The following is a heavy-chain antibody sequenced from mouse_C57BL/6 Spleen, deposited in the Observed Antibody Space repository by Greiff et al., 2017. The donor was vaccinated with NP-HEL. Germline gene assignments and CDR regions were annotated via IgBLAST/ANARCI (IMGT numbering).Heavy chain of an antibody. CDR3: ARKELLRSD. CDR1: GFTFSDYG. V-gene: IGHV5-17*01. CDR2: ISSGSSTI. Sequence: VQLQQSGGGLVKPGGSLKLSCAASGFTFSDYGMPWVRQAPEKGLEWVAYISSGSSTIYYADTVKGRFTISRDNAKNTLFLQMTSLRSEDTAMYYCARKELLRSDWGQGTLVTVSA. D-gene: IGHD1-1*01. J-gene: IGHJ3*01.